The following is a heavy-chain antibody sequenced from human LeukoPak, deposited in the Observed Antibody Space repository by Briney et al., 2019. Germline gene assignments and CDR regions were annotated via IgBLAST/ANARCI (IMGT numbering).Heavy chain of an antibody. D-gene: IGHD3-10*01. Sequence: SETLSLTCAVYGGSFSGYYWSWIRQPPGKGLEWIGEINHSGSTNYNPSLKSRVTISVDTSKNQFSLKLSSVTAADTAVYYCARVWWFGEFAFDYWGQGTLVTVSS. CDR2: INHSGST. CDR3: ARVWWFGEFAFDY. CDR1: GGSFSGYY. V-gene: IGHV4-34*01. J-gene: IGHJ4*02.